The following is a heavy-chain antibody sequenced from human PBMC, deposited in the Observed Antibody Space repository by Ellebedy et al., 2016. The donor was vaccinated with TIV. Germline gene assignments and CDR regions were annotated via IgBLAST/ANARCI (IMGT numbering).Heavy chain of an antibody. Sequence: GESLKISCAASGFTFSSYAMRWVRQAPGKGLEWIGSIRSEAYGGTTEYAPSVKGRFIISRDDSKNSLHLQMNSLKNEDTAVYYCAREVRREWFDPWGQGTLVTVSS. CDR1: GFTFSSYA. J-gene: IGHJ5*02. V-gene: IGHV3-49*04. CDR2: IRSEAYGGTT. D-gene: IGHD1-26*01. CDR3: AREVRREWFDP.